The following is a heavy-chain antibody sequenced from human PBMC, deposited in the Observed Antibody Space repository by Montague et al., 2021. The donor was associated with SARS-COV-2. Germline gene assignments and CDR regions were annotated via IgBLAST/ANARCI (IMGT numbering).Heavy chain of an antibody. V-gene: IGHV4-59*08. Sequence: SETLSLTCTVSGGSTASHYWNWIRQSPGKRPEWIGYVYYNGDTKHNPSLQSRVTISIDTSENQFSLRLNSVTAADTAVYLCARVLAFDPWGQGRSVTVSS. CDR1: GGSTASHY. CDR3: ARVLAFDP. J-gene: IGHJ3*01. CDR2: VYYNGDT.